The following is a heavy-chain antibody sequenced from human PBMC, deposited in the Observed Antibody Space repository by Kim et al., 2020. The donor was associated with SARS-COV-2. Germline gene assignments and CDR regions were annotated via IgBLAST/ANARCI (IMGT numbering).Heavy chain of an antibody. Sequence: DSVKDRFTISRDNSKHTLYLQMNSLRAEDTAVYYCAKGIQLWPYYYYGMDVWGQGTTVTVSS. V-gene: IGHV3-30*02. J-gene: IGHJ6*02. D-gene: IGHD5-18*01. CDR3: AKGIQLWPYYYYGMDV.